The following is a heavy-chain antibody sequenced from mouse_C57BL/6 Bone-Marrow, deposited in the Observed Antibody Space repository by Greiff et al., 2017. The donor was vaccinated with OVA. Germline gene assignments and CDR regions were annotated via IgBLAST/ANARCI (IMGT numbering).Heavy chain of an antibody. V-gene: IGHV1-4*01. J-gene: IGHJ2*01. Sequence: QVQLQQSGAELARPGASVKMSCKASGYTFTSYTMHWVKQRPGQGLEWIGYINPSSGYTKYNQKFKDKATLTADQSSSTAYMQLSSLTSEDSAVYYCARMAVVARYYFDYWGQGTTLTVSA. CDR2: INPSSGYT. CDR3: ARMAVVARYYFDY. D-gene: IGHD1-1*01. CDR1: GYTFTSYT.